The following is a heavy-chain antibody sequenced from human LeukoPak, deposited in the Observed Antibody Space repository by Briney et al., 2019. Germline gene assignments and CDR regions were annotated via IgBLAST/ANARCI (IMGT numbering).Heavy chain of an antibody. D-gene: IGHD3-3*02. J-gene: IGHJ4*02. CDR2: IYCSGST. CDR1: GGSISSYY. V-gene: IGHV4-59*01. Sequence: SETLPLTCTVSGGSISSYYWSWIRQPPGKGLEWIGYIYCSGSTNYNPSLKSRVTISVDTSKSQFSLNLSSLTAADTAVYYCARGGDSKHLVNWGQGTLVTVSS. CDR3: ARGGDSKHLVN.